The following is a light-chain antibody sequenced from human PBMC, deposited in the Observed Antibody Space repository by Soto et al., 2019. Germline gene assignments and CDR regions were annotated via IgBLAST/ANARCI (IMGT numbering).Light chain of an antibody. CDR2: NVS. CDR1: QALVYGDGNTY. CDR3: MQNNHWPRT. J-gene: IGKJ1*01. Sequence: DVVLTQSPLSLPVTLGQPASISCTSSQALVYGDGNTYLIWVQQRPGQSPRGLIYNVSRRDSGVPDRFSGSGSGTDFTLKISRVEAEDVGIYYCMQNNHWPRTFGQGTKVEIK. V-gene: IGKV2-30*01.